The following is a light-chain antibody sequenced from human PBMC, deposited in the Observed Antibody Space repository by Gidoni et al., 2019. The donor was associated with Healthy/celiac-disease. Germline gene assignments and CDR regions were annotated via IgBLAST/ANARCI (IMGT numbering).Light chain of an antibody. CDR1: QSVSSN. J-gene: IGKJ1*01. CDR3: QQYNNWPPWT. Sequence: DIVMTQSPATLSVSPGESATPSCRSSQSVSSNLAWYQQKPGQAPRLLICGASTRAAGIPARFSGSGSGTEFTLTISSLQSEDFAVYYCQQYNNWPPWTFGQGTKVEIK. CDR2: GAS. V-gene: IGKV3-15*01.